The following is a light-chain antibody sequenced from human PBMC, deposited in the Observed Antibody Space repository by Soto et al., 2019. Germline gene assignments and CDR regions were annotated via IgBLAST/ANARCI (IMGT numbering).Light chain of an antibody. CDR2: SNN. J-gene: IGLJ2*01. CDR1: SSNIGSNT. Sequence: QSVLTQPPSASGTPGQRVTISCSGSSSNIGSNTVNWYQQLPGTAPKLLIYSNNQRPSGVPDLFSGSKSGTSASLAISGLQSEAEADYYCAAWNDSLNGVVFGGGTKLTVL. V-gene: IGLV1-44*01. CDR3: AAWNDSLNGVV.